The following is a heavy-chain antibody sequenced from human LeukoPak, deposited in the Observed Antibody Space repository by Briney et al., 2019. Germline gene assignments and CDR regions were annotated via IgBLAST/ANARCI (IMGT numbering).Heavy chain of an antibody. D-gene: IGHD4-11*01. J-gene: IGHJ4*02. V-gene: IGHV4-31*03. CDR3: TVGPHHYFAS. CDR2: ISYSGST. Sequence: SETLSLTCTVSGGSINSGGYYWSWIRQHPGKGLEWTGYISYSGSTYYNPSLKSRVTISLDTSKNQFSLRLSSVSAADTAVYFCTVGPHHYFASWGQGTLVTVSS. CDR1: GGSINSGGYY.